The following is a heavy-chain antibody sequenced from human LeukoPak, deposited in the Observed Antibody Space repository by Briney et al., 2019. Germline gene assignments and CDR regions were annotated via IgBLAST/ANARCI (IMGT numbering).Heavy chain of an antibody. CDR2: IFTSGIT. Sequence: SETLSLTCTVSGGSISIYYWNWIRQPAGKGLEWIGRIFTSGITNYNPSLKSRVTMSVDTSKNQFSLNLSSVIAADAAIYYCARETSGTYYNPLGYMDVWGKGTTVTVSS. V-gene: IGHV4-4*07. J-gene: IGHJ6*03. D-gene: IGHD3-10*01. CDR1: GGSISIYY. CDR3: ARETSGTYYNPLGYMDV.